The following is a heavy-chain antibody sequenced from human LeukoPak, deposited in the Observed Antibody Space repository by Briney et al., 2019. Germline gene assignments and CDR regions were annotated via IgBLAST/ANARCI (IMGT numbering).Heavy chain of an antibody. CDR1: GFTFSSYG. CDR2: ISGSGGST. V-gene: IGHV3-23*01. J-gene: IGHJ4*02. D-gene: IGHD3-10*01. CDR3: AKDHYGSGTHFDY. Sequence: PGGSLRLSCAASGFTFSSYGTSWVRQAPGKGLEWVSAISGSGGSTYYADSVKGRFTISRDNSKNTLYLQTNSLRAEDTAVYYCAKDHYGSGTHFDYWGQGTLVTVSS.